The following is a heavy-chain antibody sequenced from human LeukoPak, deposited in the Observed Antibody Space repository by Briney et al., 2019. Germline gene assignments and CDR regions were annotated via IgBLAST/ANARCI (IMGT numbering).Heavy chain of an antibody. CDR1: GFTFSDYY. D-gene: IGHD6-13*01. Sequence: GGSLRLSCAASGFTFSDYYMSWIRQAPGKGLEWVSYISSSGSTIYYADSVKGRFTISRDNAKNSLYLQMNSLRAEDTAVYYRAHIIAAAGIDYWGQGTLVTVSS. V-gene: IGHV3-11*01. J-gene: IGHJ4*02. CDR3: AHIIAAAGIDY. CDR2: ISSSGSTI.